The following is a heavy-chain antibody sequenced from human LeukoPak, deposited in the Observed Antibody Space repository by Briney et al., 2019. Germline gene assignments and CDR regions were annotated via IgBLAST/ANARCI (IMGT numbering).Heavy chain of an antibody. V-gene: IGHV3-23*01. Sequence: GGSLRLSCAASGFIFSSYGMSWVRQAPGKGLEWVSAITSSGGSTYYADSVKGPFTISRDNSKNTLYLHMNSLRVEDTAIYFCAKDGVANAMGATRLDSWGQGILVTVSS. J-gene: IGHJ4*02. CDR2: ITSSGGST. CDR3: AKDGVANAMGATRLDS. CDR1: GFIFSSYG. D-gene: IGHD1-26*01.